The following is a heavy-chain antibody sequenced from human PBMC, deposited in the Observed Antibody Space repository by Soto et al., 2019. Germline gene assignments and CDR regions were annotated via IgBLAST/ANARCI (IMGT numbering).Heavy chain of an antibody. CDR3: AKDQAVAPDWYFDL. CDR1: RFTFSSYA. V-gene: IGHV3-23*01. J-gene: IGHJ2*01. CDR2: IGGSGGST. D-gene: IGHD6-19*01. Sequence: EVQMLESGGGLVQPGGSLRLSCAASRFTFSSYAMSWVLQAPGKGLEWVSAIGGSGGSTYYADSAKGRFTISRGNSKNTLYLQMNSLRAEDTAVYYCAKDQAVAPDWYFDLWGRGTLVTVSS.